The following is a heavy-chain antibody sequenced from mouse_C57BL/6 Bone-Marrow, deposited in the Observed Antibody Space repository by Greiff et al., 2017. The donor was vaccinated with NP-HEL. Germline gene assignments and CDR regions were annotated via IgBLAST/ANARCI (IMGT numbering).Heavy chain of an antibody. CDR1: GYAFSSSW. J-gene: IGHJ3*01. D-gene: IGHD1-1*01. CDR2: IYPGDGDT. CDR3: AREDGSSPFAY. V-gene: IGHV1-82*01. Sequence: QVQLQQSGPELVKPGDSVKISCKASGYAFSSSWMNWVKQRPGKGLEWIGRIYPGDGDTNYNGKFKGKATLTADKSSSTAYMQLSSLTSEDSAVYFCAREDGSSPFAYWGQGTLVAVSA.